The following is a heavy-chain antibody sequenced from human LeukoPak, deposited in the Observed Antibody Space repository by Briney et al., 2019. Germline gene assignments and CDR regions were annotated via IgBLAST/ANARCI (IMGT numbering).Heavy chain of an antibody. CDR1: GFTFSGYA. V-gene: IGHV3-7*01. D-gene: IGHD1-26*01. J-gene: IGHJ2*01. CDR2: IKEDGTKK. Sequence: PGGSLRLSCAASGFTFSGYAMSWIRQAPGKGPEWMADIKEDGTKKFYVDSVKGRFTVSRDNAANLLYLQMSSLGAEDTGLYYCARDMGISKTSDCYFDLWGRGTLVTVSS. CDR3: ARDMGISKTSDCYFDL.